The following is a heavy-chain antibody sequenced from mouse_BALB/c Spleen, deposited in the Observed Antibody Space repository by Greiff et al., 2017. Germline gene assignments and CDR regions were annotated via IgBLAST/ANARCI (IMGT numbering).Heavy chain of an antibody. Sequence: EVHLEESGGDLVKPGGSLKLSCAVSGFTFSSYGMSWVRQTPDKRLEWVATISSGGSYTYYPDSVKGRFTITRDNAKNTLYLQMSSLKTEDTAMYYCARQDWDGAMDYWGQGTSVTVSS. J-gene: IGHJ4*01. D-gene: IGHD4-1*01. CDR3: ARQDWDGAMDY. CDR1: GFTFSSYG. CDR2: ISSGGSYT. V-gene: IGHV5-6*01.